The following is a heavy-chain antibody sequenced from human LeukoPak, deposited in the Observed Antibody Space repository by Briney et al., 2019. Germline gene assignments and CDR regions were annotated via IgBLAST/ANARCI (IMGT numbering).Heavy chain of an antibody. D-gene: IGHD3-10*01. Sequence: GGSLRLSCAASGFTFSSYAMSWVRQAPGKGLEWVSAISGSGGATYYADSVKGRFTISRDNSKNTLYLQMNSLRAEDTAVYYCAKEEYHYGSGSYLGFDYWGQGTLVTVSS. CDR3: AKEEYHYGSGSYLGFDY. CDR2: ISGSGGAT. J-gene: IGHJ4*02. CDR1: GFTFSSYA. V-gene: IGHV3-23*01.